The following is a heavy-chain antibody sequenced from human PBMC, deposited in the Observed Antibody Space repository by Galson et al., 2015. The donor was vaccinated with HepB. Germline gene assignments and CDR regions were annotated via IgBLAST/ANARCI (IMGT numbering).Heavy chain of an antibody. J-gene: IGHJ3*02. CDR2: ISWDGGST. V-gene: IGHV3-43*01. D-gene: IGHD3-10*01. CDR3: AKGFGVAEYDAFDI. Sequence: SLRLSCAASGFTFDDYTMHWVRQAPGKGLEWVSLISWDGGSTYYADSVKGRFTISRDNGKNSLYLQMNSLRTEDTALYYCAKGFGVAEYDAFDIWGQGTMVTVSS. CDR1: GFTFDDYT.